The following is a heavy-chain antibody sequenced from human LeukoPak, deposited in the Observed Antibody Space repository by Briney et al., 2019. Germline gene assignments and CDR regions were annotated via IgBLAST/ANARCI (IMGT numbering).Heavy chain of an antibody. V-gene: IGHV4-59*12. Sequence: PSETLSLTCTVSGGSISSYYWSWIRQPPGKGLEWIGYIYYSGSTNYNPSLKSRVTISVDTSKNQFSLKLSSVTAADTAVYYCARDFWITFGEEFDPWGQGTLVTVSS. CDR1: GGSISSYY. CDR3: ARDFWITFGEEFDP. CDR2: IYYSGST. J-gene: IGHJ5*02. D-gene: IGHD3-16*01.